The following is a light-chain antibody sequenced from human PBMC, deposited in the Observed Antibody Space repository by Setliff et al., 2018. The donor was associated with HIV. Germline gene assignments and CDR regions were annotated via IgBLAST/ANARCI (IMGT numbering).Light chain of an antibody. CDR2: DVS. J-gene: IGLJ1*01. CDR1: PSDVGGFTL. CDR3: FSYTNTDTFV. Sequence: QSALSQPASVSGSPGQSITISCTGTPSDVGGFTLVSWYQKYPDRVPKLIIYDVSKRPSRVSDRFSGSKSANTASLTISGLQAEDEADYFCFSYTNTDTFVFGTGTKGHRP. V-gene: IGLV2-23*02.